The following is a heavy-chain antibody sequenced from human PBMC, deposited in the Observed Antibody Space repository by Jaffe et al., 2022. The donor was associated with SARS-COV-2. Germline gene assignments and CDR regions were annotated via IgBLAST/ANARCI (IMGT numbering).Heavy chain of an antibody. CDR2: INNDGSGT. V-gene: IGHV3-74*01. Sequence: EVQLVESGGGLVQPGGSLRLSCAASGFSFSSYWMYWVRQAPGKGLVWVSRINNDGSGTNYADSVRGRFTISRDNAKNTLYLQMSTLRAEDTAVYYCAREMSSSSGYWGQGTLVTVSS. D-gene: IGHD6-6*01. J-gene: IGHJ4*02. CDR3: AREMSSSSGY. CDR1: GFSFSSYW.